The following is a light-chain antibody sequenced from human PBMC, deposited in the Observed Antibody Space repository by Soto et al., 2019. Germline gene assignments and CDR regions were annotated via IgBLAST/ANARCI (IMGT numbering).Light chain of an antibody. J-gene: IGKJ3*01. CDR1: QSLLHSDGNTY. CDR2: KVF. Sequence: DIVMTQTPLSSPVTLGQPASISCRSSQSLLHSDGNTYLSWLQQRPGQPPRLLIYKVFNRFSGVPDRFSGSGAETDFTLKISRVEAEDVGIYYCMQATQFPITFGPGTKVDIK. V-gene: IGKV2-24*01. CDR3: MQATQFPIT.